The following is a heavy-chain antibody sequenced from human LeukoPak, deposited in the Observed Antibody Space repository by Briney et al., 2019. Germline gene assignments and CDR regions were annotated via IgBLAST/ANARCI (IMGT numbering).Heavy chain of an antibody. D-gene: IGHD3-16*01. CDR2: IYISGST. V-gene: IGHV3-23*05. CDR1: GFTFSGYA. Sequence: GGSLRLSCEASGFTFSGYAVSWVRQAPGKGLEWVSLIYISGSTYYADSVKGRFTISRDNSKNTLYLQMNSLRAEDTAVYYCARGDDYGESWGQGTLVTVSS. CDR3: ARGDDYGES. J-gene: IGHJ4*02.